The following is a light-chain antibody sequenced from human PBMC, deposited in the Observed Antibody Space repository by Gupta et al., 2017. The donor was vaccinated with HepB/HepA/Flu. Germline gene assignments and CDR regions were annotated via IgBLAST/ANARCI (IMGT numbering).Light chain of an antibody. CDR1: SSNIGAGYD. Sequence: QSVLTQPPSVSGAPGQRVPISCPGSSSNIGAGYDVHWYQQLPGTAPKLLIYGNSNRPSGVPDRFSGSKSGTSASLAITGLQAEDEADYYCQSYDSSLSVWVFGGGTKLTVL. CDR3: QSYDSSLSVWV. V-gene: IGLV1-40*01. CDR2: GNS. J-gene: IGLJ3*02.